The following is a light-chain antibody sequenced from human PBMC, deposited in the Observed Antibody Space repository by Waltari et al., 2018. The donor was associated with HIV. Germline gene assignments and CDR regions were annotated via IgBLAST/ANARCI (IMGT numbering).Light chain of an antibody. J-gene: IGLJ2*01. CDR2: DNN. CDR1: SSNIGNHY. V-gene: IGLV1-51*01. CDR3: GTWDSSLSAGV. Sequence: QSVLTQPPSVSAAPGQKVTIPCSGSSSNIGNHYVSLYQKLPGTAPKLLIYDNNKRPSGIPDRFSGSKSGTSATLGITGLQTGDEADYYCGTWDSSLSAGVIGGGTKLTVL.